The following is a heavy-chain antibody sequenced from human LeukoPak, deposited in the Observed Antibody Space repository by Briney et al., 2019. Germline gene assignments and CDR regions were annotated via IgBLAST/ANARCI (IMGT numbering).Heavy chain of an antibody. CDR3: AKAIHYLDRWDAFAV. Sequence: GGSLRLSCVASGFSFRKYSMSWVRQAPGQGLDWVSSITGREGNTYSADSVKGRFTISRDSSEDTLDLQMDSLRAEDTAIYYCAKAIHYLDRWDAFAVWGRGTMVIVSS. CDR1: GFSFRKYS. D-gene: IGHD2-2*03. V-gene: IGHV3-23*01. CDR2: ITGREGNT. J-gene: IGHJ3*01.